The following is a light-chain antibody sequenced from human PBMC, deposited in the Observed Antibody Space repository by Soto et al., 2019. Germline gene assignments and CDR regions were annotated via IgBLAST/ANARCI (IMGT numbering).Light chain of an antibody. V-gene: IGKV3-20*01. Sequence: SPGTLSLSPGESATLSCRASQSVRSRYLAWYQQKPGQAPRLLIYGASSRATGIPDRFSGSGSGTDFTLTISRLEPEDFAVYYCQQYGSSPPDTFGQGTRLEIK. CDR3: QQYGSSPPDT. J-gene: IGKJ5*01. CDR1: QSVRSRY. CDR2: GAS.